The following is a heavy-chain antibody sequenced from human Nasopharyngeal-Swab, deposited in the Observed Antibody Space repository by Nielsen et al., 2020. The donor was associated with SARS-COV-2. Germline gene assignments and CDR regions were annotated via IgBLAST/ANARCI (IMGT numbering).Heavy chain of an antibody. CDR1: GFTFSDYY. CDR2: ISSSGSTI. CDR3: ARGLWSSLRLLGGMDV. D-gene: IGHD4/OR15-4a*01. J-gene: IGHJ6*02. V-gene: IGHV3-11*04. Sequence: GESLKISCAASGFTFSDYYMSWIRQAPGKGLEGVSYISSSGSTIYYADSVKGRFTICRDNAKNSLYLQMHSLRAEDTAVYYWARGLWSSLRLLGGMDVWGQGTTVTVSS.